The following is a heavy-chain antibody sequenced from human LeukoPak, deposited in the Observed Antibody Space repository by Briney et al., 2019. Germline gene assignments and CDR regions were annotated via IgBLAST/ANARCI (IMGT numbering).Heavy chain of an antibody. CDR3: VSFYETY. CDR1: RFTLSTYW. J-gene: IGHJ4*02. D-gene: IGHD2/OR15-2a*01. Sequence: GGSLRLSCAASRFTLSTYWMSWVRQAPGKGLVWVSHINSDGSWTSYADSVKGRFTISKDNAKNTVYLQMNSLRAEDTAVYYCVSFYETYWGRGTLVTVSS. CDR2: INSDGSWT. V-gene: IGHV3-74*01.